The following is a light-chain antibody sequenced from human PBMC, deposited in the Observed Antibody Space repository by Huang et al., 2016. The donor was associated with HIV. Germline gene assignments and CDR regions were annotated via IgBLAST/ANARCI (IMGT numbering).Light chain of an antibody. CDR2: WAS. J-gene: IGKJ4*01. V-gene: IGKV4-1*01. Sequence: DIVMTQSPDSLAVSLGERATINCKSSQSILYSSNNKNYLAWYQQKPGQPPKLLIYWASTRESGFPERFSGSGSGTDFTLTISSLQAEDVAVYYCQQYYNTPLTFGGGTKVEIK. CDR1: QSILYSSNNKNY. CDR3: QQYYNTPLT.